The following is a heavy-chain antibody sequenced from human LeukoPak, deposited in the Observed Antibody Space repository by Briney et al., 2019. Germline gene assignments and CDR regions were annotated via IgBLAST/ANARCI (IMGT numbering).Heavy chain of an antibody. D-gene: IGHD1-26*01. CDR1: GFTFSSYA. CDR3: AKDFRSGSYYTDY. Sequence: PGGSLRLSCAASGFTFSSYAMSWVRQGPGKGLEGVSAISGSGGSTYYADSVKGRFTISRDNSKNTLYLQMNSLRAEDTAVYYCAKDFRSGSYYTDYWGQGTLVTVSS. J-gene: IGHJ4*02. CDR2: ISGSGGST. V-gene: IGHV3-23*01.